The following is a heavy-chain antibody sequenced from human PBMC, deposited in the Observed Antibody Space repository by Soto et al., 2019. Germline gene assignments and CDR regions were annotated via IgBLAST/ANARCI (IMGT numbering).Heavy chain of an antibody. V-gene: IGHV3-30*18. J-gene: IGHJ4*02. CDR3: AKDRSTVFGVVTYYLDI. CDR1: GFTFSSYA. CDR2: ISYHGSHN. D-gene: IGHD3-3*01. Sequence: QVQLVESGGGVIQPGKSLRLSCAASGFTFSSYAMHWVRQAPGKGLEWVAFISYHGSHNCYADSVKGRFTISRDNSKNTLYLQMNSLRPEDTAVYSCAKDRSTVFGVVTYYLDIWGQGTLVTVSS.